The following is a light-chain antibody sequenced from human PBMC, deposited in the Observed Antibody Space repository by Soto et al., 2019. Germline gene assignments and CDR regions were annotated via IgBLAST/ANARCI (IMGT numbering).Light chain of an antibody. CDR2: GAS. CDR3: QQYANWPPWT. V-gene: IGKV3-15*01. Sequence: EIVMTQSPATLSVSPGERATLSCRASQSVSSYLAWYQQRPGQAPRLVIYGASTRATGVPARFSGSGSGTEFTLTISSLQSEDFADYYCQQYANWPPWTFGQGTKVEI. J-gene: IGKJ1*01. CDR1: QSVSSY.